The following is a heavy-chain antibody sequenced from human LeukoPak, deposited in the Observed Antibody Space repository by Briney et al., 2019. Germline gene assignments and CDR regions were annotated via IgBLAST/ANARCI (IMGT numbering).Heavy chain of an antibody. CDR3: AKMGSRSSSWLYYMDV. V-gene: IGHV3-30*02. J-gene: IGHJ6*03. CDR2: IRYDGSNK. D-gene: IGHD6-13*01. CDR1: GFTFSSYG. Sequence: PGGSLRLSCAASGFTFSSYGMHWVRQAPGKGPEWVAFIRYDGSNKYYADSVKGRFTISRDNSKNTLYLQMNSLRAEDTAVYYCAKMGSRSSSWLYYMDVWGKGTTVTISS.